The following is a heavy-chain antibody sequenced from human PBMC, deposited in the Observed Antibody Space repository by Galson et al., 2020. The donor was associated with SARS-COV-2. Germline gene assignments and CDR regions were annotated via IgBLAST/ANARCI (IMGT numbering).Heavy chain of an antibody. V-gene: IGHV3-30*01. Sequence: GESLKISCAASGFTFSSYAMHWVRQAPGKGLEWVAVISYDGSNKYYADSVKGRFTISRDNSKNTLYLQMNSLRAEDTAVYYCARGSYDSSGYYELAFDIWGQGTMV. J-gene: IGHJ3*02. CDR3: ARGSYDSSGYYELAFDI. CDR1: GFTFSSYA. CDR2: ISYDGSNK. D-gene: IGHD3-22*01.